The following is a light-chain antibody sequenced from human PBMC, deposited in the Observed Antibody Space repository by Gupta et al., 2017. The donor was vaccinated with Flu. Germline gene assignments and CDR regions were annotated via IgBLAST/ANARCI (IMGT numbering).Light chain of an antibody. J-gene: IGLJ3*02. CDR1: SSDVGGYNY. Sequence: GSPGQSVTLSCTGTSSDVGGYNYVSWYQQHPGKAPKLMIYDVTKRPSGVPDRFSCSKSGNTSSLTISGLQVEDEAHYYCCSYAGSYNWVFGGGTKLTVL. CDR3: CSYAGSYNWV. V-gene: IGLV2-11*01. CDR2: DVT.